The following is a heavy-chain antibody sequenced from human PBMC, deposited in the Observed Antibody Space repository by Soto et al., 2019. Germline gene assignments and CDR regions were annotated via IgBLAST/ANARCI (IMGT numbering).Heavy chain of an antibody. Sequence: QVKLVQSGVEMKKPGASVKVSCKASGYTFSRYGISWVRQAPGQGLEWMGWISTYNSKTNYAQKFKGRVTMTTVTYTDTAYLEVRSLTSDDTAVYYCAREGYCSSGSCALYSHDYFGMDVWGQGTTVTVSS. V-gene: IGHV1-18*01. D-gene: IGHD2-15*01. CDR2: ISTYNSKT. CDR3: AREGYCSSGSCALYSHDYFGMDV. CDR1: GYTFSRYG. J-gene: IGHJ6*02.